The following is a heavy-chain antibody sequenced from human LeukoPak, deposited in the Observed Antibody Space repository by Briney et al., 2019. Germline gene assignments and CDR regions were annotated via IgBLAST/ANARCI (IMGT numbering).Heavy chain of an antibody. CDR1: GFTFRKYY. CDR2: INSDGSST. D-gene: IGHD6-13*01. Sequence: GGSLRLSCAASGFTFRKYYMHWVRQAPGKGLVWVSRINSDGSSTTYADSVRGRFTVSRDNAKNTLYLQMKSLKVEDTAMYYCTRVFVGDEYSSSGYWGQGTLVTVPS. J-gene: IGHJ4*02. CDR3: TRVFVGDEYSSSGY. V-gene: IGHV3-74*03.